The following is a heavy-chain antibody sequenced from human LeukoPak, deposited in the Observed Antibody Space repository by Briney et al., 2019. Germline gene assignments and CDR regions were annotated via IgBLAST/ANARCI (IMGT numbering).Heavy chain of an antibody. CDR3: ARKAGNYGDGFDP. CDR2: IYYSGST. V-gene: IGHV4-39*01. J-gene: IGHJ5*02. D-gene: IGHD4-17*01. Sequence: SETLSLTCSVSGGSISGGSYYWGWIRQPPGKGLEWIGTIYYSGSTYYNPSLKSRVAISVDTSRNQFSLKLSSMTAADTAVYYCARKAGNYGDGFDPWGQGTLVTVSS. CDR1: GGSISGGSYY.